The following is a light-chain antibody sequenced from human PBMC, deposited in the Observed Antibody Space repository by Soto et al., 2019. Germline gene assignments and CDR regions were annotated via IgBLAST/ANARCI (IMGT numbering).Light chain of an antibody. J-gene: IGKJ2*01. CDR2: GAS. V-gene: IGKV3-15*01. Sequence: EIVMTQSPATLSVSPGESATLSCRASQSISSELAWYQQKPGQPPRLLIYGASTRPTGVPARFTGSGSGSDFTLTISGLQSEDFAVYYCQQGHNWPLTFGQGTRLEI. CDR3: QQGHNWPLT. CDR1: QSISSE.